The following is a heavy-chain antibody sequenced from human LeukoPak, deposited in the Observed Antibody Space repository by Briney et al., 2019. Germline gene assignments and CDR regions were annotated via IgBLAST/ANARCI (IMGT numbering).Heavy chain of an antibody. CDR3: VREGYSNSWYGS. Sequence: PGGSLRLSCAASGFTFSSCGMTWVRQAPGKGLEWVSVMYSGGNTYYADSVKGRFTISRDNSKNTLHLQMNSLRAEDTAVYYCVREGYSNSWYGSWGQGTLVTVSS. V-gene: IGHV3-53*01. D-gene: IGHD6-13*01. CDR1: GFTFSSCG. CDR2: MYSGGNT. J-gene: IGHJ5*02.